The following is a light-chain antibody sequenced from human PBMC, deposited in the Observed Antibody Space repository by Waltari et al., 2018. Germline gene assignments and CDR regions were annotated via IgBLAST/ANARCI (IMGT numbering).Light chain of an antibody. CDR2: KAC. CDR1: QSISKW. Sequence: DIQMTQSPSTLSASVGDRVIFSCRASQSISKWLVWYQQKPGKAHKLLIYKACTLESGVPSRFSGSGSGTECTLTISSLQPEDFATYYCQQYNSYSLLSFGGGTKVEIK. CDR3: QQYNSYSLLS. J-gene: IGKJ4*01. V-gene: IGKV1-5*03.